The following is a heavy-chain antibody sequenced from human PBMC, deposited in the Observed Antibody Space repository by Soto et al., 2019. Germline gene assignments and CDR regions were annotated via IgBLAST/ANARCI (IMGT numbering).Heavy chain of an antibody. J-gene: IGHJ4*02. V-gene: IGHV1-2*04. CDR3: ARGNRRITIFGVVTPYYFDY. CDR1: GYTFTGYY. Sequence: ASVKVSCKASGYTFTGYYMHWVRQAPGQGLEWMGWINPNSGGTNYAQKFQGWVTMTRDTSISTAYMELSRLRSDDTAVYYCARGNRRITIFGVVTPYYFDYWGQGTLVTVSS. CDR2: INPNSGGT. D-gene: IGHD3-3*01.